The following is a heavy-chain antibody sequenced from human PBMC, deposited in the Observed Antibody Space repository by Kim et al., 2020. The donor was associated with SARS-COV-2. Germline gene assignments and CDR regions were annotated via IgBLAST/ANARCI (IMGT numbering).Heavy chain of an antibody. CDR3: ARHPRHARGVAGYY. D-gene: IGHD6-19*01. J-gene: IGHJ4*02. V-gene: IGHV4-39*01. Sequence: NPSLKSRVTISVDTTKKQFYLKLSFVTAADTAVYYCARHPRHARGVAGYYWGQGTLVTVSS.